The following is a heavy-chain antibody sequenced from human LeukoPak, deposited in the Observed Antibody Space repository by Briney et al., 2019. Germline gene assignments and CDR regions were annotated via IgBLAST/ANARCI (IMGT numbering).Heavy chain of an antibody. CDR1: GGSISSGGYY. CDR3: ARALGLGYCSGGSCYPYYFDY. Sequence: SQTLSLTCTVSGGSISSGGYYWSWIRQHPGKGLEWIGYIYYSGSTYYNPSLKSRVTISVDTSKNQFSPKLSSVTAADTAVYYCARALGLGYCSGGSCYPYYFDYWGQGTLVTVSS. CDR2: IYYSGST. J-gene: IGHJ4*02. V-gene: IGHV4-31*03. D-gene: IGHD2-15*01.